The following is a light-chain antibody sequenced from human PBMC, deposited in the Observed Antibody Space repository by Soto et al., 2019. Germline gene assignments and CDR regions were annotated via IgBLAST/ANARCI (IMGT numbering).Light chain of an antibody. CDR1: QSVGTS. J-gene: IGKJ1*01. Sequence: DIVLTQSPATLSLSPGERATLSCTASQSVGTSLAWYKQKPGQAPRLLIHDAAYRASGIPARFSGSGSGTAFSLSISRLEPDDFAVYYCQHRGSWPRSFGRGTKVEI. V-gene: IGKV3-11*01. CDR2: DAA. CDR3: QHRGSWPRS.